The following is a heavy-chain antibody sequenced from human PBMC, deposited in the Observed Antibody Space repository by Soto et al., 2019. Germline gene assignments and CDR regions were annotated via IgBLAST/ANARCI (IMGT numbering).Heavy chain of an antibody. D-gene: IGHD2-2*01. CDR2: ISAYNGNT. CDR1: GYTFTSYG. V-gene: IGHV1-18*01. CDR3: ARDLDFSSTSFYPEPCYYCYGMDV. J-gene: IGHJ6*02. Sequence: ASVKVSCKASGYTFTSYGISWVRQAPGQGLEWMGWISAYNGNTNYAQKLQGRVTMTTDTSTSTAYMELRSLRSDDTAVYYCARDLDFSSTSFYPEPCYYCYGMDVWGQGTTVTVSS.